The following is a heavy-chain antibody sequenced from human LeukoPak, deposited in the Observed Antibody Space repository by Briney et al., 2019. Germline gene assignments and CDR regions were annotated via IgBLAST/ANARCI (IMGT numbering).Heavy chain of an antibody. Sequence: TGGSLRLSCTASGFTFGDYAMSWVRQAPGKGLEWVGFIRSKAYGGTTEYAASVKGRFTISRDDSKSIAYLQMNSLKTEDTAVYYCTTDYGDVRRYRRRLRYYGMDVWGQGTTVTVSS. CDR1: GFTFGDYA. CDR3: TTDYGDVRRYRRRLRYYGMDV. J-gene: IGHJ6*02. D-gene: IGHD4-17*01. CDR2: IRSKAYGGTT. V-gene: IGHV3-49*04.